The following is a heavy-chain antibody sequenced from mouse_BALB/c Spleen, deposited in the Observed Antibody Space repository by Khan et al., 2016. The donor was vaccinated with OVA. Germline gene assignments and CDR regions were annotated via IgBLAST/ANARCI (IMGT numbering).Heavy chain of an antibody. CDR3: ARLGRYDAY. CDR1: GFSLTSYG. V-gene: IGHV2-2*02. J-gene: IGHJ3*01. CDR2: IWSGGST. Sequence: QVQLKQSGPGLVQPSQSLSITCTVSGFSLTSYGVHWVRQSPGKGLEWLGVIWSGGSTDYNAAFISRLSISKDNSKSQVFFKMNSLQANDTAIYDCARLGRYDAYWGQGTLVTVSA. D-gene: IGHD2-14*01.